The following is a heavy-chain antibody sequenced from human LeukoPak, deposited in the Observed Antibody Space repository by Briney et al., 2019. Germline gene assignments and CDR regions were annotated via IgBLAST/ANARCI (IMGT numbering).Heavy chain of an antibody. D-gene: IGHD2-2*01. CDR3: AKAQIGCTSTSCPVGY. Sequence: GGSLRLSCAASGFTFSSYSMNWVRQAPGKGLEWVSSISSSSSYIYYADSVKGRFTISRDNAKNSLYLQMNSLRAEDTAVYYCAKAQIGCTSTSCPVGYWGQGTLVTVSS. CDR1: GFTFSSYS. J-gene: IGHJ4*02. V-gene: IGHV3-21*04. CDR2: ISSSSSYI.